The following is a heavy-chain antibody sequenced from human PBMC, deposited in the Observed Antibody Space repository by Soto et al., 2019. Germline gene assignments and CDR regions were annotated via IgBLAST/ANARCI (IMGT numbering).Heavy chain of an antibody. CDR1: GFTFSSYS. CDR3: ARGDILTGSYYYYYGMDV. J-gene: IGHJ6*02. V-gene: IGHV3-21*01. D-gene: IGHD3-9*01. Sequence: EVQLVESGGGLVKPGGSLRLSCAASGFTFSSYSMNWVRQAPGKGLEWVSSISSSSSYIYYADSVKGRFTISRDNAKNSLYLQMNSLRAEDTAVYYCARGDILTGSYYYYYGMDVWGQGTTVTVSS. CDR2: ISSSSSYI.